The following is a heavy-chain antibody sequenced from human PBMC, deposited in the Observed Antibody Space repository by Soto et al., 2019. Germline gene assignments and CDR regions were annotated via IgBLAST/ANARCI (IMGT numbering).Heavy chain of an antibody. Sequence: ETLSHTCTVSGGYTRTRGHFWCWVRQPPGKGLEWIGSIYYTGSTYYSPSLKSRVTISIASSKKHFSLMLTSGTAADTAFFYFLGHASADIVSRAQRTVVPVSA. D-gene: IGHD3-16*02. CDR2: IYYTGST. V-gene: IGHV4-39*01. CDR1: GGYTRTRGHF. CDR3: LGHASADIVS. J-gene: IGHJ5*01.